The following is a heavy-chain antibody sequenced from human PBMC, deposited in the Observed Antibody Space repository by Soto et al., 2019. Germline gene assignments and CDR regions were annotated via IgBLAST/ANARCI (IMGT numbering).Heavy chain of an antibody. Sequence: QVQLPESGPGLVKPSETLSLSCTVSGGSISSYYWSWFRQSPGKRMEWIGYVHHSWGSSYNPSLQIRVAISLDTSKSQFSLTVTSVAATATAVYYCARQGFGPLHGIVDVWGQGTTVTVSS. V-gene: IGHV4-59*08. D-gene: IGHD3-10*01. CDR2: VHHSWGS. J-gene: IGHJ6*02. CDR3: ARQGFGPLHGIVDV. CDR1: GGSISSYY.